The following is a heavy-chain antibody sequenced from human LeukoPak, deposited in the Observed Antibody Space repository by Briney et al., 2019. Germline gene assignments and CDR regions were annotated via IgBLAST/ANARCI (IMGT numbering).Heavy chain of an antibody. J-gene: IGHJ6*03. CDR3: ARGFAYYDILTGYYLRDYYYYYMDV. V-gene: IGHV4-34*01. D-gene: IGHD3-9*01. Sequence: SETLSLTCAVYGGSFSGYYWSWIRQPPGKGLEWIGEINHSGSTNYNPSLKSRVTISVDTSKNQFSLKLSSVTAADTAVYYCARGFAYYDILTGYYLRDYYYYYMDVWGKGTTVTISS. CDR2: INHSGST. CDR1: GGSFSGYY.